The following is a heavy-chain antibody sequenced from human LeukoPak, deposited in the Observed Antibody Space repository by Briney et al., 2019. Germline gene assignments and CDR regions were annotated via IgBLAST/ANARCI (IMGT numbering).Heavy chain of an antibody. J-gene: IGHJ5*02. CDR2: ISYDGSNK. Sequence: GGSLRLSCAASGFTFSSYAMHWVRQAPGKGLEWVAVISYDGSNKYYADSVKGRFTISRDNSKNTLYLQMNSLRAEDTAVYYCARGTSTYSGSHNWFDPWGQGTLVTVSS. D-gene: IGHD1-26*01. CDR3: ARGTSTYSGSHNWFDP. CDR1: GFTFSSYA. V-gene: IGHV3-30-3*01.